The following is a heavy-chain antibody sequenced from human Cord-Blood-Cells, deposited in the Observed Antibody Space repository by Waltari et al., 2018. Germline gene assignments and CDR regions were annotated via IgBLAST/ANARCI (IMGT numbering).Heavy chain of an antibody. J-gene: IGHJ4*02. Sequence: QVELVESGGGVVQPGGSLRLSCAASGFTFSSYGMHWVRTAPGTGLEWVRRAAGKGRGWVAFIRYDGSNKYYADSVKGRFTISRDNSKNTLYLQMNSLRAEDTAVYYCAIPPSWGGRDYWGQGTLVTVSS. CDR3: AIPPSWGGRDY. CDR1: GFTFSSYG. CDR2: IRYDGSNK. D-gene: IGHD6-13*01. V-gene: IGHV3-30*02.